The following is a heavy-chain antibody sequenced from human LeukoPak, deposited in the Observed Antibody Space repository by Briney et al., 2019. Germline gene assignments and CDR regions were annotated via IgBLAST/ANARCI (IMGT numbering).Heavy chain of an antibody. V-gene: IGHV1-2*02. D-gene: IGHD6-13*01. CDR1: GYTFTGYY. CDR2: INPNSGGT. CDR3: ASSAYSSSWAIDY. J-gene: IGHJ4*02. Sequence: ASVKVSCKASGYTFTGYYMHWVRQAPGQGLEWMGWINPNSGGTNYAQKFQGRVTMTRDTSISTAYMELSSLRSEDTAVYYCASSAYSSSWAIDYWGQGTLVTVSS.